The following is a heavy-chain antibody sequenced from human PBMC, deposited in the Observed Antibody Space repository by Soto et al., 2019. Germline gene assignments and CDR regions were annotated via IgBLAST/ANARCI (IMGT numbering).Heavy chain of an antibody. CDR1: GFTFDDYA. CDR3: AKDLGSSWRLAI. CDR2: ISWNSGSI. Sequence: GGSLRLSCAASGFTFDDYAMHWVRQAPGKGLEWVSGISWNSGSIGYADSVKGRFTISRDNAKNSLYLQMNSLRAEDTALYYCAKDLGSSWRLAIWGQGTMVTVSS. V-gene: IGHV3-9*01. D-gene: IGHD6-13*01. J-gene: IGHJ3*02.